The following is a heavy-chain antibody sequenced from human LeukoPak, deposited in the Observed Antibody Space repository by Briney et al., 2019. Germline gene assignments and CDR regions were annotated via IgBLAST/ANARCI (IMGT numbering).Heavy chain of an antibody. CDR3: ARDGHGGNSFDF. CDR1: GYTFTGYY. D-gene: IGHD4-23*01. V-gene: IGHV1-2*02. Sequence: ASVRFSCKASGYTFTGYYMHWVRQAPGQGVEWMGWINANSGGTGYAKKNADRVTMTRDTSISTAYMELSRLTSDDTAVYYCARDGHGGNSFDFWGQRTVGTGSS. J-gene: IGHJ4*02. CDR2: INANSGGT.